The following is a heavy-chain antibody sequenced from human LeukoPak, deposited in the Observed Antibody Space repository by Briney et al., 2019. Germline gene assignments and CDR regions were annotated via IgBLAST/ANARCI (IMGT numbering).Heavy chain of an antibody. CDR1: GFTVSSNY. D-gene: IGHD1-14*01. V-gene: IGHV3-23*01. CDR3: ARVSITGTTFHLDY. J-gene: IGHJ4*02. Sequence: PGGSLRLSCAASGFTVSSNYMSWVRQAPGKGLEWASLIPGTGANTYYTDSVKGRFTISRDNSKNTVYLQMNSLRAEDTAVYYCARVSITGTTFHLDYWGQGTLVTVSS. CDR2: IPGTGANT.